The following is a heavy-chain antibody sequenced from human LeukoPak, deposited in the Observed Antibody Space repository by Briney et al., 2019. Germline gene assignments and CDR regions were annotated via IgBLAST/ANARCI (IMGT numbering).Heavy chain of an antibody. Sequence: GGSQRLSCAASGFTFSSYAMSWVRQAPGKGLEWVSTISGSGGSSYCADSVKGRFTISRDNSKNTLYLQMNSLRAEDTAVYYCAKSRAILVVITGTPFDSWGQGTLVTVSS. V-gene: IGHV3-23*01. D-gene: IGHD3-22*01. CDR3: AKSRAILVVITGTPFDS. CDR2: ISGSGGSS. J-gene: IGHJ4*02. CDR1: GFTFSSYA.